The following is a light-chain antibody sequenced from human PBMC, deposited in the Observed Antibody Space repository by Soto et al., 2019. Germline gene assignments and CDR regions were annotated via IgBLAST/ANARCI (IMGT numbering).Light chain of an antibody. Sequence: AVMTQSPLSLPVTLGQPASISCRSNQSLVHSDGIAYFSWFQQRPGRSPRRLIYKVSNRGSGVPARFSGSGSGTDFALKISRVEAEDVGVYYCMQGTHWPITFGQGTRLEIK. CDR1: QSLVHSDGIAY. CDR3: MQGTHWPIT. CDR2: KVS. V-gene: IGKV2-30*02. J-gene: IGKJ5*01.